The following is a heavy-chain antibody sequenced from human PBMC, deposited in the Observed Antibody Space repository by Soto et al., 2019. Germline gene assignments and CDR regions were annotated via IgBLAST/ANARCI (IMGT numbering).Heavy chain of an antibody. J-gene: IGHJ4*02. CDR1: GGSISRSSSY. Sequence: QLQLQESGPGLVKPSETVSLICTVSGGSISRSSSYWGWIRQPPGKGLEWIGSINYSGSTYYNPSLKSRITISVDTSKNQFSLKLTSVTAADTAVYFCAKTGFWSDYRVADCWGQGTLVTVSS. CDR3: AKTGFWSDYRVADC. CDR2: INYSGST. V-gene: IGHV4-39*01. D-gene: IGHD3-3*01.